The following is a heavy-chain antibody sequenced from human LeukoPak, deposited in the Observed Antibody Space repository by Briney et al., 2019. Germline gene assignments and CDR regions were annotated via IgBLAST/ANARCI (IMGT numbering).Heavy chain of an antibody. CDR1: SGSISSYY. Sequence: TASETLSLTCTVSSGSISSYYWSWIRQPPGKGLEWIGYIYYSGSTNYNPSLKSRVTISVDTSKNQFSLKLSSVTAADTAVYYCARGSTYYDFWSGPVGFDPWGQGTLVTVSS. J-gene: IGHJ5*02. D-gene: IGHD3-3*01. V-gene: IGHV4-59*01. CDR3: ARGSTYYDFWSGPVGFDP. CDR2: IYYSGST.